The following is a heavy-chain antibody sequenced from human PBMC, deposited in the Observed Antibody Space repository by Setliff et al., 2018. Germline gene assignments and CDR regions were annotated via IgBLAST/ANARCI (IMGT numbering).Heavy chain of an antibody. Sequence: SETLSLTCAVYGYSISSDYYWGWIRQPPGKGLEWIGCIYYSGSTYYNPSLKSRVTISLDTSKNQFSLKLTSVTAADTAVYYCASGLNWLSSTEFDYWGQGTLVTVSS. D-gene: IGHD1-20*01. CDR3: ASGLNWLSSTEFDY. J-gene: IGHJ4*02. CDR2: IYYSGST. CDR1: GYSISSDYY. V-gene: IGHV4-38-2*01.